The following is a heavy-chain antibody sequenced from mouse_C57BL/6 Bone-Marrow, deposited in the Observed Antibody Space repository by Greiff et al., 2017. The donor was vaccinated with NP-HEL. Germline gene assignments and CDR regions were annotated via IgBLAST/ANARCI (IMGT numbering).Heavy chain of an antibody. D-gene: IGHD2-4*01. CDR3: ARGGLRPYAMDY. Sequence: VKLMESDAELVKPGASVKISCKVSGYTFTDHTIHWMTPRPEQGLEWIGYIYPIDGSTKYNEKYKGQAPLTADKSSSTAYMQLNSLTSEDSAVYFCARGGLRPYAMDYWGEGTSVTVAS. V-gene: IGHV1-78*01. CDR2: IYPIDGST. CDR1: GYTFTDHT. J-gene: IGHJ4*01.